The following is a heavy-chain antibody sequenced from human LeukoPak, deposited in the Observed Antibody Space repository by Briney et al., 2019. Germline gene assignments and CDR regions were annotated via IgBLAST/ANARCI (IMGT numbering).Heavy chain of an antibody. D-gene: IGHD5-24*01. CDR3: ARSVDVDY. CDR1: GFTLNNYY. V-gene: IGHV3-48*01. Sequence: GGSLRLSCAASGFTLNNYYMSWVRQAPGKGLECVSCISSSSSTIYYADSVKGRFTISRDKAKNSLYLQMNALRAEDTAVYYCARSVDVDYWGQGILVTVSP. J-gene: IGHJ4*02. CDR2: ISSSSSTI.